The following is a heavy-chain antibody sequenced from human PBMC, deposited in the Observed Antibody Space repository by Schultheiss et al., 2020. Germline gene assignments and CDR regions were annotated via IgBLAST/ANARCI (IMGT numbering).Heavy chain of an antibody. CDR1: GGSISSGGYY. J-gene: IGHJ6*02. CDR2: INHSGST. CDR3: ARDYYGMDV. Sequence: SQTLSLTCTVSGGSISSGGYYWSWIRQPAGKGLEWIGEINHSGSTNYNPSLKSRVTISVDTSKNQFSLKLSSVTAADTAVYYCARDYYGMDVWGQGTTVTVSS. V-gene: IGHV4-61*09.